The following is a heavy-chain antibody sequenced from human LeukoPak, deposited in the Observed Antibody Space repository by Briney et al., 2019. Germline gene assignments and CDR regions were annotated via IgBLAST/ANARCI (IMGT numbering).Heavy chain of an antibody. CDR2: IRYHGSNQ. Sequence: GGSLRLPCAASGFTFTSYGMHWVRQAPGKGLEWVAFIRYHGSNQYYTDSVKGRFTISRDNSQNTLSLQMNSLRTEDTAMYFCARDLGMGTRIDYWGQGTLVTVSS. D-gene: IGHD1/OR15-1a*01. V-gene: IGHV3-30*02. CDR1: GFTFTSYG. J-gene: IGHJ4*02. CDR3: ARDLGMGTRIDY.